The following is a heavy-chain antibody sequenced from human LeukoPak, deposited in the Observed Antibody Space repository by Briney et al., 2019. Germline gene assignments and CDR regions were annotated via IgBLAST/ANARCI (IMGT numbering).Heavy chain of an antibody. CDR2: IKQDGSEK. V-gene: IGHV3-7*01. Sequence: GGSLRLSCAASGFTFSSYWMSWVRQAPGKGLEWVANIKQDGSEKYYVDSVKGRFTISRDNAKNSLYLQMNSLRAEDTAVYYCARDVAAMVIAFDIWGQGTMVTVSS. CDR1: GFTFSSYW. J-gene: IGHJ3*02. CDR3: ARDVAAMVIAFDI. D-gene: IGHD5-18*01.